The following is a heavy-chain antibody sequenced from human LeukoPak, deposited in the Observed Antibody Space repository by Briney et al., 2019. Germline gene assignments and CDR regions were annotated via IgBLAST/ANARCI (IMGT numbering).Heavy chain of an antibody. D-gene: IGHD3-10*01. CDR1: GYTLTELS. J-gene: IGHJ5*02. CDR2: FDPEDGET. Sequence: ASVKVSCKVSGYTLTELSMHWVRQAPGKGREWMGGFDPEDGETIYAQKFQGRVTMTEDTSTDTAYMELSSLRSEDTAVYYCATDLGPVWFGDYSTLFNPWGQGTLVTVSS. V-gene: IGHV1-24*01. CDR3: ATDLGPVWFGDYSTLFNP.